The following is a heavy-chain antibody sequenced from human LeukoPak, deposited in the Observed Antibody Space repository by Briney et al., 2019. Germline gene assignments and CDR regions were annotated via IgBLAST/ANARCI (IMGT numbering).Heavy chain of an antibody. CDR1: GFTFSSYG. J-gene: IGHJ4*02. V-gene: IGHV3-23*01. Sequence: GGSLRLSCAASGFTFSSYGMSWVRQAPGKGLEWVSAISGSGGSTYYADSVKGRFTISRDNSKNTLYLQMNSLRAEDTAVYYCAKHYSNYGAFDYWGQGTLVTVSS. CDR3: AKHYSNYGAFDY. D-gene: IGHD4-11*01. CDR2: ISGSGGST.